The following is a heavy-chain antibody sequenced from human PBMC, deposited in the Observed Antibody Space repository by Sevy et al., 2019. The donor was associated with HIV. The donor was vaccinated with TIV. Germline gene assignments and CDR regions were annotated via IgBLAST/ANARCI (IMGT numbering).Heavy chain of an antibody. CDR1: GFTFDDYA. CDR2: ISWNSGNI. J-gene: IGHJ4*02. CDR3: AKDKIAVAGLYFDY. V-gene: IGHV3-9*01. Sequence: GGSLRLSCAASGFTFDDYAMHWVRQAPGKGQEWVSGISWNSGNIGYADSVKGRFTISRDNAKNSLYLQMNSLRAEDTAFYYCAKDKIAVAGLYFDYWGQGTLVTVSS. D-gene: IGHD6-19*01.